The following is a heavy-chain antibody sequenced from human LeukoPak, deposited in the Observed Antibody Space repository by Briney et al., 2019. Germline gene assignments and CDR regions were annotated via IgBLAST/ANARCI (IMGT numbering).Heavy chain of an antibody. CDR3: ARGRRW. V-gene: IGHV4-34*01. D-gene: IGHD5-24*01. CDR2: INHSGNI. Sequence: PPETLSLTCAVYGGSFSGYYWTWIRQPPGKGLEWIGEINHSGNINYNPSLKSRLTISIDTSKNQFSLKLSSVTAADTAVYYCARGRRWWGQGTLVTVSS. J-gene: IGHJ4*02. CDR1: GGSFSGYY.